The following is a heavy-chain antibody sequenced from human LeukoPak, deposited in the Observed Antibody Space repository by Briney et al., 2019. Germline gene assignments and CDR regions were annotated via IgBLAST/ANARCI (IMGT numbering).Heavy chain of an antibody. J-gene: IGHJ3*02. CDR3: AKEKRNLRGARDAFDI. Sequence: GGSLRLSCAASGFTISSSFMTWVRQAPGKGLEWVSVTYSDGTTHYADSVKGRFTISRDNSKNTLDLQMNSLRADDTATYYCAKEKRNLRGARDAFDIWGQGTLVTVSA. CDR1: GFTISSSF. CDR2: TYSDGTT. V-gene: IGHV3-53*01. D-gene: IGHD1-26*01.